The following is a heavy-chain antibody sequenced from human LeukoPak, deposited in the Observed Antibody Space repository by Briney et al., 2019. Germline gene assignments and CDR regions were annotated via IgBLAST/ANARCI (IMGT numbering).Heavy chain of an antibody. Sequence: ASVKVSCKASGGTFSSYAISWVRQAPGQGLEWMGWISAYNGNTNYAQKFQGRVTITRNTSISTAYMELSSLRSEDTAVYYCARGLGYDSSGYYQYYFDYWGQGTLVTVSS. CDR1: GGTFSSYA. J-gene: IGHJ4*02. CDR2: ISAYNGNT. CDR3: ARGLGYDSSGYYQYYFDY. D-gene: IGHD3-22*01. V-gene: IGHV1-8*03.